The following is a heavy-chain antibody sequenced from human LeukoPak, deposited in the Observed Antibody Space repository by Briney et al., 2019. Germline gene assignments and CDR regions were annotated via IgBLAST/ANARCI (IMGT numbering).Heavy chain of an antibody. CDR1: GFTISSYW. V-gene: IGHV3-7*01. J-gene: IGHJ3*02. CDR3: ARDPLGGAFDI. D-gene: IGHD3-16*01. CDR2: TNRDGSEK. Sequence: GGSLRLSCAASGFTISSYWMSWVRQAPGKGLECVAITNRDGSEKFYVDSVKGRFTISRDNAENSLYLQMNSLRAEDTAVYYCARDPLGGAFDIWGQGTMVTVSS.